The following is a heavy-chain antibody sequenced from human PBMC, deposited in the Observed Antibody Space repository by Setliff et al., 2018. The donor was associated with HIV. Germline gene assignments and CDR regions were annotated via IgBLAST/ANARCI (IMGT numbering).Heavy chain of an antibody. CDR1: GGSLSSSNYY. CDR2: IYYSGNT. CDR3: ARIVRWELVATSTFFYYYTDV. D-gene: IGHD1-26*01. J-gene: IGHJ6*03. V-gene: IGHV4-39*01. Sequence: PSETMSLTCTVSGGSLSSSNYYCGWIRQPPGKGLEWIGSIYYSGNTYYNPSLKGRVTISGDTSKNQFSLKLSSVTAADTAVYYCARIVRWELVATSTFFYYYTDVWGKGTTVTVSS.